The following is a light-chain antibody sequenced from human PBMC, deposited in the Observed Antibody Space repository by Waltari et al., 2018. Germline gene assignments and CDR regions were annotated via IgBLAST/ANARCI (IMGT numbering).Light chain of an antibody. Sequence: EIVLTQSPGTLSLSPGERATLSCRASQSVSRSLTWYQQKPGQAPRLLIYDASSRATGIPDRVSCSGSGTDFSLTISRLQPEDFAVYYCQHYVRLPATFGQGTKVEIK. V-gene: IGKV3-20*01. CDR1: QSVSRS. CDR3: QHYVRLPAT. J-gene: IGKJ1*01. CDR2: DAS.